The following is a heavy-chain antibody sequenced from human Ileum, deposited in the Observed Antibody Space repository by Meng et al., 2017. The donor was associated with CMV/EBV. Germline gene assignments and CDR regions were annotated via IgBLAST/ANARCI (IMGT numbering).Heavy chain of an antibody. CDR1: GGSLTSYY. D-gene: IGHD3-10*01. Sequence: QWQLQESGPRLLQPSATLSLTCTVTGGSLTSYYWTWIRQPAGKGLEWIGRIHPTGTTDDNPSLRSRVSMSLDKSKNQFSLKLTSVTAADTAVYYCARAAARGVPVDLWGQGTLVTVSS. CDR3: ARAAARGVPVDL. J-gene: IGHJ5*02. CDR2: IHPTGTT. V-gene: IGHV4-4*07.